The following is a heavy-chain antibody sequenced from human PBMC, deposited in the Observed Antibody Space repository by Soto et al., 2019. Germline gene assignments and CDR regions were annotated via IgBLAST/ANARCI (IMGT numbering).Heavy chain of an antibody. V-gene: IGHV1-46*03. CDR2: INPSGGTT. D-gene: IGHD6-13*01. CDR3: ARQMGITATGPIDY. CDR1: GYTFTSYY. Sequence: GASVKVSCKASGYTFTSYYMQWVRQAPGQGLEWMGIINPSGGTTTYAQKFQGRVTMTRDTSTSTVYMELSSLTSEDTAVYFCARQMGITATGPIDYWGQGTLVTVSS. J-gene: IGHJ4*02.